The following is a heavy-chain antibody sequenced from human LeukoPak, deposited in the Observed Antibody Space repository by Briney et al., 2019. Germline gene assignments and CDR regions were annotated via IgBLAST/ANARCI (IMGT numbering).Heavy chain of an antibody. J-gene: IGHJ6*03. CDR1: GYSISSGYY. V-gene: IGHV4-38-2*01. Sequence: SETLSLTCAVSGYSISSGYYWGWIRQPPGKGLEWIGSIYHSGSTYYNPSPKSRVTISVDTSKNQFSLKLSSVTAADTAVYYCARRNYYYYMDVWGKGTTVTVSS. CDR2: IYHSGST. CDR3: ARRNYYYYMDV.